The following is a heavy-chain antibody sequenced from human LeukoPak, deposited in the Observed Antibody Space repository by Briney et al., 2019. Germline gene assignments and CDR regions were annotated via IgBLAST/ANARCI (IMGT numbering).Heavy chain of an antibody. D-gene: IGHD5-12*01. J-gene: IGHJ4*02. Sequence: SETLSLTCAVYGGSFSGYYWSWIRQPPGKGLEWIGEINHSGSTYYNPSLKSRVTISVDTSKNQFSLKLSSVTAADTAVYYCARKTRGGYDVGFDYWGQGTLVTVSS. V-gene: IGHV4-34*01. CDR2: INHSGST. CDR3: ARKTRGGYDVGFDY. CDR1: GGSFSGYY.